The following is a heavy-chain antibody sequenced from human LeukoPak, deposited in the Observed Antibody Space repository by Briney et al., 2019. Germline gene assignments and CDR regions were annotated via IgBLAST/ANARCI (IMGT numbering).Heavy chain of an antibody. V-gene: IGHV1-69*13. CDR3: ARAPPATQTEYFDY. Sequence: ASVKVSCKASGGTFSSYAISWVRQAPGQGLEWMGGIIPIFGTANCAQKFQGRVTITADESTSTAYMELSSLRSEDTAVYYCARAPPATQTEYFDYWGQGTLVTVSS. D-gene: IGHD1-14*01. CDR1: GGTFSSYA. CDR2: IIPIFGTA. J-gene: IGHJ4*02.